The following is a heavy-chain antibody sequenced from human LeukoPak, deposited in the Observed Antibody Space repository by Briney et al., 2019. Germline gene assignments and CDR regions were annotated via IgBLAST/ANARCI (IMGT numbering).Heavy chain of an antibody. V-gene: IGHV3-74*01. CDR2: INGDGSET. J-gene: IGHJ4*02. D-gene: IGHD4-17*01. CDR1: GFTFTSHW. CDR3: ASGSGDFGDPFDY. Sequence: GGSLRLSCAASGFTFTSHWMHWVRHAPGKGLVWVSRINGDGSETNYAGSVWGRFTISRDNAKNTLYLQMNSLRADDTAVYYCASGSGDFGDPFDYWGQGTLVTVSS.